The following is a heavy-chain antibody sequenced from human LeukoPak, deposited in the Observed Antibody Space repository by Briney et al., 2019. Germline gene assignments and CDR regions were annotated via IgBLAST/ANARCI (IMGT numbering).Heavy chain of an antibody. Sequence: ASVKVSCKASGYTFTDYHIHWVRQAPGQGLEWMGWINPDSGGTNYAQKFQGRVTMTRDTSIYAAYMELSSLRSDDTAMYYCARDPLGNPWGQGTMVTVSS. D-gene: IGHD1-14*01. V-gene: IGHV1-2*02. CDR3: ARDPLGNP. J-gene: IGHJ3*01. CDR1: GYTFTDYH. CDR2: INPDSGGT.